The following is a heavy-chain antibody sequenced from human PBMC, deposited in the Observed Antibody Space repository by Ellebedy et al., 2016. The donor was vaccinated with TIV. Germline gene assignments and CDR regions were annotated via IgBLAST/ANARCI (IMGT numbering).Heavy chain of an antibody. Sequence: PGGSLRLSCAASGFTFSNFWMIWVRQAPGKGLEWVAGISGRGGSTYYADSVQGRFSISRDNSKNTLYLQMNSLRAEDTAVYYCAKDHTDALIIKAFDIWGQGTTVTVSS. CDR3: AKDHTDALIIKAFDI. CDR2: ISGRGGST. D-gene: IGHD5-18*01. V-gene: IGHV3-23*01. CDR1: GFTFSNFW. J-gene: IGHJ3*02.